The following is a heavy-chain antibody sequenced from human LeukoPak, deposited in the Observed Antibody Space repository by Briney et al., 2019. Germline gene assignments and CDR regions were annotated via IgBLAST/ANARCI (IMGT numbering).Heavy chain of an antibody. CDR2: IYYSGST. Sequence: PSETLSLTCTVSGGSISSSSYYWGWIRQPPGKGLEWIGSIYYSGSTYYNPSLKGRVTISVDTSKNQFSLKLSSVTAADTAVYYCARYRTPGNWFDPWGQGTLVTVSS. CDR1: GGSISSSSYY. D-gene: IGHD1-14*01. V-gene: IGHV4-39*01. CDR3: ARYRTPGNWFDP. J-gene: IGHJ5*02.